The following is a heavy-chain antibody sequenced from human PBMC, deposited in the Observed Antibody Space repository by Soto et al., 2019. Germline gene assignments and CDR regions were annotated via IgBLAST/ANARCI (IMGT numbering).Heavy chain of an antibody. J-gene: IGHJ5*02. CDR2: INPNSGGT. CDR1: GYTFTCFY. CDR3: ARSLWFGVTRLYNWFDP. V-gene: IGHV1-2*04. D-gene: IGHD3-10*01. Sequence: GASVKVSCKASGYTFTCFYMHWVRQAPGQGLEWMGWINPNSGGTNYAQKFQGWVTMTRDTSISTAYMELSRLRSDDTAVYYCARSLWFGVTRLYNWFDPWGQGTLVTVSS.